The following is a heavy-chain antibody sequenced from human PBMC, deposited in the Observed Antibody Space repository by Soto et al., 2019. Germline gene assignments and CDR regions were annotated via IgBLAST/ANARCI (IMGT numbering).Heavy chain of an antibody. Sequence: QVQLAQSGAEVKKPGSSVKVSCKASGGTFSSYAISWVRQAPGQGLEWMGGIIPIFGTANYAQKFQGRVTITADESTSTAYMELSSLRSEDTAVYYCARAKYDSSGYYYDYYYGMDVWGQGTTVTVSS. V-gene: IGHV1-69*01. J-gene: IGHJ6*02. CDR1: GGTFSSYA. CDR2: IIPIFGTA. CDR3: ARAKYDSSGYYYDYYYGMDV. D-gene: IGHD3-22*01.